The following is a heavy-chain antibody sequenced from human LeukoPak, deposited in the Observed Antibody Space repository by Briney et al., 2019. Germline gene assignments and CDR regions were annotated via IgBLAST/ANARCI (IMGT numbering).Heavy chain of an antibody. V-gene: IGHV3-30*03. Sequence: PGGSLRLSCAASGFTFSNYGMHWVRQAPGKGLEWVAVIAYDGSNKYYADSVKGRFTISRDNAKNSLYLQMNSLRAEDTALYYCARTRGRYCSSTTCYDFDYWGQGPLVTVSS. J-gene: IGHJ4*02. CDR3: ARTRGRYCSSTTCYDFDY. CDR2: IAYDGSNK. CDR1: GFTFSNYG. D-gene: IGHD2-2*01.